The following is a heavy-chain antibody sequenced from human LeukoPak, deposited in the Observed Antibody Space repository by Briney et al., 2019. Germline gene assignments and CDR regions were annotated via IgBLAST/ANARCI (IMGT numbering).Heavy chain of an antibody. CDR1: GFTFSSYA. D-gene: IGHD2-8*01. Sequence: PGGSLRLSCAASGFTFSSYAMHWVRQAPGKGLEYVSAISSNGGSTYYANSVEGRFTISRDNSKNTLYLQMNSLRAEDTAVYYCAKTPRAPMVDYWGQGTLVTVSS. J-gene: IGHJ4*02. CDR3: AKTPRAPMVDY. V-gene: IGHV3-64*01. CDR2: ISSNGGST.